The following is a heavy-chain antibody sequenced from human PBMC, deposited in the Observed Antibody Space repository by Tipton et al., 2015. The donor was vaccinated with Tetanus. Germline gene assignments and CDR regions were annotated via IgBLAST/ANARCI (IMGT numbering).Heavy chain of an antibody. Sequence: TLSLTCNVSGGSISDKKYYWGWIRQPPGKGLEWVGYVYHSGLTNYTPSLKSRVTMSIDTSKNQFSLKLNSVTAADTAVYYCARANNDYPKKGPFDYWGQGILVIVSS. CDR3: ARANNDYPKKGPFDY. J-gene: IGHJ4*02. V-gene: IGHV4-61*05. CDR1: GGSISDKKYY. D-gene: IGHD5-12*01. CDR2: VYHSGLT.